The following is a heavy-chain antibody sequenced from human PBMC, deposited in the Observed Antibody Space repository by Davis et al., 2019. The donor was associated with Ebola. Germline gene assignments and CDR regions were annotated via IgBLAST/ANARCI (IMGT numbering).Heavy chain of an antibody. CDR3: AKGRGPYRRGDAFDI. V-gene: IGHV5-51*01. Sequence: GESLKISCKASGYTFSSYWIGWVRQMPGKGLEWMGIIYPLDSDTRYSPSFQGQVTISADKSISTAYLQWSSLKASDTAMYFCAKGRGPYRRGDAFDIWGRGTMVTVSS. CDR2: IYPLDSDT. CDR1: GYTFSSYW. D-gene: IGHD1-26*01. J-gene: IGHJ3*02.